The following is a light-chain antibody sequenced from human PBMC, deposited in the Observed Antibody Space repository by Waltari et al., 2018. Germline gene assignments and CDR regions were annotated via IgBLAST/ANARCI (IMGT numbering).Light chain of an antibody. CDR2: EVS. J-gene: IGLJ2*01. V-gene: IGLV2-8*01. Sequence: QSALTQPPSASGSPGQSVTLSCTGTSRAVRPSNFLSWFQHHPGKAPKLIVFEVSKRPSGVPDRFSGSKSGNTASLTVSGLQAEDEADYYCTSYAGSNHNYVVFGGGTKVTVL. CDR1: SRAVRPSNF. CDR3: TSYAGSNHNYVV.